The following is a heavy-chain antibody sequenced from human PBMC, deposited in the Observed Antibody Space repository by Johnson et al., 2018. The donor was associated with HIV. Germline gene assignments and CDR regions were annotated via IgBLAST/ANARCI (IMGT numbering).Heavy chain of an antibody. J-gene: IGHJ3*02. CDR2: ISGSGGST. CDR1: GFTFDDYG. V-gene: IGHV3-23*04. Sequence: VQLVESGGGVVRPGGSLRLSCAASGFTFDDYGMNWVRQTPGKGLEWVSAISGSGGSTYYADSVKGRFTIARDNSKNTLYLQMNSLRAEDTAVYYCARDRAYGSGSYFSDAFDIWGQGTMVTVSS. D-gene: IGHD3-10*01. CDR3: ARDRAYGSGSYFSDAFDI.